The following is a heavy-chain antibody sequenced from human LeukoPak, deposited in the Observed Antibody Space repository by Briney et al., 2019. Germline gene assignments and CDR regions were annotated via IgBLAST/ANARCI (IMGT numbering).Heavy chain of an antibody. CDR1: GGSFSGYY. CDR3: ARRGRRGYGGNSPRFDY. Sequence: SEALFIISAVYGGSFSGYYWSWICDPPAPGLELNWVINHSGSTNHNPSLKSRVTRSEDTSKNQFSLKLSSVTAADTAVYYCARRGRRGYGGNSPRFDYWGQGTLVTVSS. D-gene: IGHD4-23*01. J-gene: IGHJ4*02. V-gene: IGHV4-34*01. CDR2: INHSGST.